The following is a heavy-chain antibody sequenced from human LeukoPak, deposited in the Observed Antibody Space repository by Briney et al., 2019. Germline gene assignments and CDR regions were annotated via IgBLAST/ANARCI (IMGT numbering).Heavy chain of an antibody. CDR1: GFTFSSYA. Sequence: PGGSLRLSCAASGFTFSSYAMHWVRQAPGQGLEWMGWINPNSGGTNYAQKFQGRVTMTRDTSISTAYMELSRLRSDDTAVYYCARSVTMIVVVISWFDPWGQGTLVTVSS. D-gene: IGHD3-22*01. V-gene: IGHV1-2*02. J-gene: IGHJ5*02. CDR2: INPNSGGT. CDR3: ARSVTMIVVVISWFDP.